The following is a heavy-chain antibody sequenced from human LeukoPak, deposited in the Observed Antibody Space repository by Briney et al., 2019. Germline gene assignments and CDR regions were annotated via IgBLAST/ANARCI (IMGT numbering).Heavy chain of an antibody. Sequence: SETLSLTCTVSAGSISSSSYYWGWIRQPPGKGLEWIGSIYYSGSTYYNPSLKSRVTISVDTSKNQFSLKLSSVTAADTAVYYCAGHDYGDYVSDYWGQGTLVTVSS. J-gene: IGHJ4*02. D-gene: IGHD4-17*01. CDR3: AGHDYGDYVSDY. V-gene: IGHV4-39*01. CDR2: IYYSGST. CDR1: AGSISSSSYY.